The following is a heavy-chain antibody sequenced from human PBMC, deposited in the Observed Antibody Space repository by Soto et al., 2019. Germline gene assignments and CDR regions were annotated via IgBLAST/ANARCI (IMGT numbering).Heavy chain of an antibody. CDR2: INSVSGFT. CDR3: ARGGEDSNFIYRPFDS. CDR1: GYTFTAYS. J-gene: IGHJ4*02. Sequence: ASVKVSCKGSGYTFTAYSIHWVRQAPGQGLEWMGWINSVSGFTESSQKVQGRATITRDTSASTVYMELSRLTSDDTAIYYCARGGEDSNFIYRPFDSWGQGTLVTVSS. V-gene: IGHV1-3*04. D-gene: IGHD4-4*01.